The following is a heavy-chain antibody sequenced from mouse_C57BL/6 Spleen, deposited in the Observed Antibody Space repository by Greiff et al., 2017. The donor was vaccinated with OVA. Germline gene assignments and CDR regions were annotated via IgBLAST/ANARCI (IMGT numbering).Heavy chain of an antibody. V-gene: IGHV5-17*01. J-gene: IGHJ4*01. CDR1: GFTFSDYG. CDR3: ATYYYGRHYYAMDY. D-gene: IGHD1-1*01. CDR2: ISSGSSTI. Sequence: EVHLVESGGGLVKPGGSLKLSCAASGFTFSDYGMHWVRQAPEKGLEWVAYISSGSSTIYYADTVKGRITISRDNAKNTLFLQMTSLRSEDTAMYYCATYYYGRHYYAMDYWGQGTSVTVSS.